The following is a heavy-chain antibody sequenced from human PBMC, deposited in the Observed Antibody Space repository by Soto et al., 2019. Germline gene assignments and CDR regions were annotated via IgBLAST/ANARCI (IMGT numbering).Heavy chain of an antibody. J-gene: IGHJ4*02. CDR2: ISYDGSNK. CDR3: GKGRGDSFWGRFFFAH. D-gene: IGHD3-16*01. V-gene: IGHV3-30*18. CDR1: GFTVSSDG. Sequence: PGGSLRRSCAASGFTVSSDGMHWVRQAPGKGLEGVAVISYDGSNKYYADSVKGRLTISRDNSKNTLYLQMNSLRAQDTVVYYCGKGRGDSFWGRFFFAHWGEGPLVTLS.